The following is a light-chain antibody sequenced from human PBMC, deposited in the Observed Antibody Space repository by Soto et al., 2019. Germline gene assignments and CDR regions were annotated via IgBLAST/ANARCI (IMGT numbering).Light chain of an antibody. V-gene: IGLV2-8*01. CDR3: SSYAGSSSNSYV. Sequence: QSVLTQTPSASGSPGQSVTISCTGTSSDVGDYNHVSWYQQHPGKAPKLMIYEVSKRPSGVPDRFSGSKSGNTASLTFFGLQAEDEADYYCSSYAGSSSNSYVFGTGTKVTVL. CDR2: EVS. J-gene: IGLJ1*01. CDR1: SSDVGDYNH.